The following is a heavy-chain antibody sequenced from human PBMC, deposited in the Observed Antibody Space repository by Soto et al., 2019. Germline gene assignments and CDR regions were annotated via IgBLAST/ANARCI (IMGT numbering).Heavy chain of an antibody. Sequence: GGSLRLSCAASGFTFSSYGMHWVRQAPGKGLEWVAVISYDGSNKYYADSVKGRFTISRDNSKNTLYLQMNSLRAEDTAVYYCAKESILCIDYWGQGTLVTVSS. J-gene: IGHJ4*02. CDR3: AKESILCIDY. CDR1: GFTFSSYG. D-gene: IGHD2-21*01. CDR2: ISYDGSNK. V-gene: IGHV3-30*18.